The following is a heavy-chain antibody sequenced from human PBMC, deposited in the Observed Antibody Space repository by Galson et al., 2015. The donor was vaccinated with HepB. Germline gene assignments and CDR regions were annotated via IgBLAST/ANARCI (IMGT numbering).Heavy chain of an antibody. CDR1: GFRFAYYC. CDR2: ITNTGGST. D-gene: IGHD2-2*01. V-gene: IGHV3-23*01. J-gene: IGHJ6*02. CDR3: AKCSILASSYFYGIDV. Sequence: SLRLSCAASGFRFAYYCMSWVRQAPGKGLEWLSSITNTGGSTYYADSVKGRFTISRDNSKNTVYLQLNNVKAEDSAVYYCAKCSILASSYFYGIDVWGQGTTVTVSS.